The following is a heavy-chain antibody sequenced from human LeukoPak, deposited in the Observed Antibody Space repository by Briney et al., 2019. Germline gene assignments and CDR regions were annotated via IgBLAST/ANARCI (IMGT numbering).Heavy chain of an antibody. CDR3: ARDRAYASDY. D-gene: IGHD2-21*01. Sequence: PGGSLRLSCAASGFTFSPYWMHWVRQAPGKGLVWVSHINNDGRTITYADSVKGRFTISRDNAKNTVYLQTNNLRAEDTAVYYCARDRAYASDYWGQGTLVTVSS. CDR2: INNDGRTI. CDR1: GFTFSPYW. V-gene: IGHV3-74*01. J-gene: IGHJ4*02.